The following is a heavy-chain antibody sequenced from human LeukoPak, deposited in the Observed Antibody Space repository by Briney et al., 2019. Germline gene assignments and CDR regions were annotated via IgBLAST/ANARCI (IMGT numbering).Heavy chain of an antibody. J-gene: IGHJ4*02. CDR1: GYTFTGYY. Sequence: GASVKVSCKASGYTFTGYYMHWVRQAPGQGLEWMGRINPNSGGTNYAQKFQGSVTMTRDTSIRTAYMELSRLRSDDTAVYYCARAGYSSGWSDYWGQGTLVTVSS. CDR3: ARAGYSSGWSDY. CDR2: INPNSGGT. D-gene: IGHD6-19*01. V-gene: IGHV1-2*06.